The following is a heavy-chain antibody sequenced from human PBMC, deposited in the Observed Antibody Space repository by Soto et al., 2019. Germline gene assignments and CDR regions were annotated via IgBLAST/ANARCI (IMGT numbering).Heavy chain of an antibody. CDR1: GYTFTGYY. CDR2: INPETGGT. D-gene: IGHD2-2*01. CDR3: ARELYQVISDGMDV. Sequence: QVQLVQSGADVKTPGASVRVSCKASGYTFTGYYVHWVREAPGQGLEWMGWINPETGGTSYAQKFQGRVTLSRDTSINTAYLELSRLRFDAAAVYFCARELYQVISDGMDVWGQGTTVTVSS. V-gene: IGHV1-2*02. J-gene: IGHJ6*02.